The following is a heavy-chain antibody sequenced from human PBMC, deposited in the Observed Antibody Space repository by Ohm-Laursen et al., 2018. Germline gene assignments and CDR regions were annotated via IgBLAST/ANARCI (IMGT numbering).Heavy chain of an antibody. CDR2: ISGSGDMT. Sequence: SLRLSCAASGFTFDIYAMSWVRQAPGKGLEWVSTISGSGDMTYYADPVKGRFTISRDNSQNTLYVQMNSLRAEDTAVYYCANLPNAFDIWGQGTMVTVSS. V-gene: IGHV3-23*01. J-gene: IGHJ3*02. CDR3: ANLPNAFDI. CDR1: GFTFDIYA.